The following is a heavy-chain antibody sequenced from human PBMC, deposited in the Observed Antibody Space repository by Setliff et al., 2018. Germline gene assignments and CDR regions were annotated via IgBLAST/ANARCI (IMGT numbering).Heavy chain of an antibody. CDR2: INPSGGST. Sequence: ASVKVSCKASGYTFTSYYMHWVRQAPGQGLEWMGIINPSGGSTSYAQKFQGRVTMTRDTSTSTVYIELSSLRSEDTAVYYCARDPPRAPNSSGYYSHDYWGQGTLVTVSS. D-gene: IGHD3-22*01. CDR1: GYTFTSYY. V-gene: IGHV1-46*01. CDR3: ARDPPRAPNSSGYYSHDY. J-gene: IGHJ4*02.